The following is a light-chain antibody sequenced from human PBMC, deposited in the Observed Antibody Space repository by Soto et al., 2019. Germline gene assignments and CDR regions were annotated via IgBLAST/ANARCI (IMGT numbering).Light chain of an antibody. V-gene: IGLV2-18*02. J-gene: IGLJ3*02. CDR3: SSYTSSSTWV. Sequence: QSALTQPPSVSGSPGQSVTISCTGTSSDVGIYNRVSWYQQPPGTAPKLMIYEVSNRPSGVPDRFSGSKSGNTASLTISGLQAEDEADYYCSSYTSSSTWVFGGGTKLTGL. CDR2: EVS. CDR1: SSDVGIYNR.